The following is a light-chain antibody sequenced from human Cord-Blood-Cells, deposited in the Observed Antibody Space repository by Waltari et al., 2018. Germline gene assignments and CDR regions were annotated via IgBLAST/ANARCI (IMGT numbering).Light chain of an antibody. CDR1: NIGSKS. V-gene: IGLV3-21*04. Sequence: SYVLTQPPSVSVAPGKTARITCGGNNIGSKSVHWYQQKPGQAPVLVIYYDSDRPSGIPARFSGSNSVNTATLTISRVEAGDEADYYCQVWDSSSDHVVFGGGTKLTVL. J-gene: IGLJ2*01. CDR3: QVWDSSSDHVV. CDR2: YDS.